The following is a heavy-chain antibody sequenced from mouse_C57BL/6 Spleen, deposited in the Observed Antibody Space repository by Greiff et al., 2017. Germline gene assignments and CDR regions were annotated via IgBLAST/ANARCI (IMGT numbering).Heavy chain of an antibody. D-gene: IGHD1-1*01. CDR3: ARYSPTDAMDY. V-gene: IGHV7-3*01. CDR2: IRNKANGYTT. J-gene: IGHJ4*01. CDR1: GFTFTDYY. Sequence: EVKLVESGGGLVQPGGSLSLSCAASGFTFTDYYMSWVRQPPGKALEWLGFIRNKANGYTTEYSASVKGRFTISRDNSKSILYLQMNALRAEDSATYYCARYSPTDAMDYWGQGTSVTVSS.